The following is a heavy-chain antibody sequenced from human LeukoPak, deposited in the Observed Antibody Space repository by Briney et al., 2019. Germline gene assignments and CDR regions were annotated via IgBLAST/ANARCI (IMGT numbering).Heavy chain of an antibody. Sequence: SETLSLTCSVSGGSFNSYYWSWLRQPAGKGLEWIGRIRASATPDYSPSLQSRVTISIDTSQRQVSLNLTSVTVADTAVYYCARDIVYLIDEDYGWGQGTLVTVSS. CDR3: ARDIVYLIDEDYG. J-gene: IGHJ4*02. CDR1: GGSFNSYY. CDR2: IRASATP. D-gene: IGHD4-17*01. V-gene: IGHV4-4*07.